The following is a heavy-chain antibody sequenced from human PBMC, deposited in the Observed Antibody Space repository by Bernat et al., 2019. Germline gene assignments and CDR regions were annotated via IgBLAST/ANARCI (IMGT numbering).Heavy chain of an antibody. CDR2: IIPIFGTA. CDR1: GGTFSSYA. Sequence: QVRLVQSGAEVKKPGSSVKVSCKASGGTFSSYAISWVRQAPGQGLEWMGGIIPIFGTANYAQKFQGRVTITADESTSTAYMELSSLRSEDTAVYYCARKGSVAATLGSNAFDIWGQGTIITVAS. V-gene: IGHV1-69*01. J-gene: IGHJ3*02. CDR3: ARKGSVAATLGSNAFDI. D-gene: IGHD2-15*01.